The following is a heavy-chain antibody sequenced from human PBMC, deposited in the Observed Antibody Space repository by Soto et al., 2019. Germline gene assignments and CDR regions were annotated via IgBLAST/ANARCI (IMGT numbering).Heavy chain of an antibody. D-gene: IGHD6-19*01. CDR2: ISGSGGST. V-gene: IGHV3-23*01. CDR1: GFTFSSYA. Sequence: GGSLRLSCAASGFTFSSYAMSWVRQAPGKGLEWVSAISGSGGSTYYADSVKGRFTISRDNSKNTLYLQMNSLRAEDTAVYYWAKDQTAVAPHYYGMDVWGQGTTVTVSS. J-gene: IGHJ6*02. CDR3: AKDQTAVAPHYYGMDV.